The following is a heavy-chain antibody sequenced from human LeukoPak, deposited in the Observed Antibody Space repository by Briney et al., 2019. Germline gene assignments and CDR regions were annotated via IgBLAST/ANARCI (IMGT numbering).Heavy chain of an antibody. CDR3: ARVHYDSSGYNFDY. CDR2: IYYSGST. CDR1: GDSISGYY. D-gene: IGHD3-22*01. Sequence: PSETLSLTCTVSGDSISGYYWSWIRQPPGKRLEWIGYIYYSGSTDYNPSLKSRVTISIDTSKNQFSLKLSSVTAADTAVYYCARVHYDSSGYNFDYWGQGTLVTVSS. V-gene: IGHV4-59*01. J-gene: IGHJ4*02.